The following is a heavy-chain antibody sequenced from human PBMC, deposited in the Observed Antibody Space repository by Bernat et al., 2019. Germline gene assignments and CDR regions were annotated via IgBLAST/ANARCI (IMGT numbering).Heavy chain of an antibody. CDR1: GFTFSSYW. CDR3: ARSRRYSYGYFDY. V-gene: IGHV3-7*03. CDR2: IKQDGSEK. Sequence: EVQLVESGGGLVQPGGSLRLSCAASGFTFSSYWMSWVRQAPGKGLEWVANIKQDGSEKYYVDSVKGRFTISRDNAKNSLYLQMNSLRAEDTAVYYCARSRRYSYGYFDYWGQGMLVTVSS. J-gene: IGHJ4*02. D-gene: IGHD5-18*01.